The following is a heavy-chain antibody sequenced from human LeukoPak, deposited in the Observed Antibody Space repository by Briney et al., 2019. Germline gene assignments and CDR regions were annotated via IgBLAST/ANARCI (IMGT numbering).Heavy chain of an antibody. V-gene: IGHV1-18*01. CDR2: TSAYNGNT. J-gene: IGHJ4*02. CDR3: ARGAVTSRRTFDY. D-gene: IGHD6-13*01. Sequence: AAVNVSCKASGYTFTSYDIHGVRQATAQGREWVGWTSAYNGNTNYAQKLQGRVTMTTDTSTRTAYMERRSLRSDDTAVYYCARGAVTSRRTFDYWGQGTLVTVSS. CDR1: GYTFTSYD.